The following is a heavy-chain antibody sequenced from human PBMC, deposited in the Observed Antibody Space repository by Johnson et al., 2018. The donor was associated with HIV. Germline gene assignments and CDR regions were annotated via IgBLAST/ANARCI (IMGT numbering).Heavy chain of an antibody. D-gene: IGHD3-10*02. V-gene: IGHV3-7*05. CDR2: IKQDGSEK. J-gene: IGHJ3*02. CDR1: GFSFSSYW. Sequence: QLVESGGGLVQPGGSLRLSCVATGFSFSSYWMSWVRQAPGTGLTWVANIKQDGSEKYYVDSVKGRFTLSRDNAKNSLYLQMNSLRAEDTAVYYCARDYSVTMLGGAFDIWGQGTMVTVSS. CDR3: ARDYSVTMLGGAFDI.